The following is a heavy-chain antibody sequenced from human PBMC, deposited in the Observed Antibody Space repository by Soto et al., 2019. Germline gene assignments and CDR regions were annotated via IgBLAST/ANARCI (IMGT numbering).Heavy chain of an antibody. J-gene: IGHJ4*02. CDR2: IYYSGYT. D-gene: IGHD7-27*01. V-gene: IGHV4-31*03. CDR1: GASITKSGYY. CDR3: ARDSTGGDY. Sequence: QVQLQESGPGLVKPSQTLSLTCTVSGASITKSGYYWSWIRQHPEKGLEWLECIYYSGYTYYNPSLKSRVTISADTSKNQFFLNLASVTAADTGVYFCARDSTGGDYWGQGTLVTVSS.